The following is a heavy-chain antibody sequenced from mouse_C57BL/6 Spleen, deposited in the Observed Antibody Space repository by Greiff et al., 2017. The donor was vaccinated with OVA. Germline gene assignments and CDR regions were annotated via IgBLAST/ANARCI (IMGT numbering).Heavy chain of an antibody. CDR1: GYTFTSYW. D-gene: IGHD2-4*01. Sequence: QVQLQQPGAELVRPGSSVKLSCKASGYTFTSYWMHWVKQRPIQGLEWIGNIDPSDSETHYNQKFKDKATLTVDKSSSTAYMQLSSLTSEDSAVEYCARKPYDYDWFAYWGQGTLVTVSA. CDR2: IDPSDSET. CDR3: ARKPYDYDWFAY. V-gene: IGHV1-52*01. J-gene: IGHJ3*01.